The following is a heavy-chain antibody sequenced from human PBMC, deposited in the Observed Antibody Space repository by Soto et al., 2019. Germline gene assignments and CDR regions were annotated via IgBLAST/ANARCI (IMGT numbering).Heavy chain of an antibody. CDR3: TTEDSSGYYSLAEYFQH. CDR1: AVTFINAW. CDR2: IKSKTDGGTT. D-gene: IGHD3-22*01. J-gene: IGHJ1*01. Sequence: GGSLRVCCAAAAVTFINAWVSWVRQAPGKGLEWVGRIKSKTDGGTTDYAAPVKGRFTISRDDSKNTLYLQMNSLKTEDTAVYYCTTEDSSGYYSLAEYFQHWGQGTLVTVS. V-gene: IGHV3-15*01.